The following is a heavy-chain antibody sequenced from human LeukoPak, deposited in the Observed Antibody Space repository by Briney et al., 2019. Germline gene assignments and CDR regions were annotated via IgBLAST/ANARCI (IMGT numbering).Heavy chain of an antibody. Sequence: ASVKVSCKASGYTFTSYDINWMRQATGQGLEWMGWMSPNSGNTGYAQKFQGRVTMTRDASTGTAYLELSSLRSEDSAVYYCVRTPPNWGADFWGQGTLVTVSS. D-gene: IGHD7-27*01. CDR3: VRTPPNWGADF. CDR1: GYTFTSYD. CDR2: MSPNSGNT. V-gene: IGHV1-8*01. J-gene: IGHJ4*02.